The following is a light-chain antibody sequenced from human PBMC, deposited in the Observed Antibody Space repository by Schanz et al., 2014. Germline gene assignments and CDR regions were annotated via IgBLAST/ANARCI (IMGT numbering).Light chain of an antibody. CDR1: SRDVGSYDL. Sequence: QSALTQPASVSGSPGQSITISCTGTSRDVGSYDLVSWYQQHPGKAPKLMIYDVSNRPSGVSNRFSGSKSGNTASLTISGLQAEDEAHYYCSSYTSSNTWVFGGGTKVTVL. V-gene: IGLV2-14*02. J-gene: IGLJ3*02. CDR2: DVS. CDR3: SSYTSSNTWV.